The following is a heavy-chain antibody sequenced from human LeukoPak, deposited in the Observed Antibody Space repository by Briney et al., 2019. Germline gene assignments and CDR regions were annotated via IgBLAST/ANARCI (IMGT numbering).Heavy chain of an antibody. V-gene: IGHV3-23*01. CDR1: GFTFSSYA. J-gene: IGHJ3*02. CDR2: ISGSGAET. D-gene: IGHD2-21*02. CDR3: AKDIVVVTAGSNAFDI. Sequence: GGSLRLSCAASGFTFSSYAMSWVRQAPGKGLEWVSAISGSGAETNYADSVKGRFTISRDNSKNTVYLQMNSLRAEDTAVYYCAKDIVVVTAGSNAFDIWGQGTMVTVSS.